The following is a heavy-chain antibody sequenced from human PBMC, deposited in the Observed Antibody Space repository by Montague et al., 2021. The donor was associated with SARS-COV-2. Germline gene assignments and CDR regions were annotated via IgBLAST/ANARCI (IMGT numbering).Heavy chain of an antibody. CDR2: IYYSGTT. V-gene: IGHV4-39*02. CDR3: ARGMVRGVTTPFDY. D-gene: IGHD3-10*01. J-gene: IGHJ4*02. CDR1: SGSIISSGYY. Sequence: SETLSLTCSVSSGSIISSGYYWGWIRQPPGKELEWIGNIYYSGTTXYNPSLQSRGTISVDTSKNQLSLRLSSVTAADTAVYYCARGMVRGVTTPFDYRGQGSQVT.